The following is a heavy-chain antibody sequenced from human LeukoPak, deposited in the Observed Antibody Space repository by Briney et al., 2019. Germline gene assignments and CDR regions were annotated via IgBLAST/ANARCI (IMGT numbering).Heavy chain of an antibody. CDR2: ISYDGSNK. Sequence: PGGSLRLSCAASGFTFSSYGMHWVRQAPGKGLEWVAVISYDGSNKYYADSVKGRFTISRDNSKNTLYLQMNSLRAEDTAVYYCARESGTTSAAGNEYNWFDPWGQGTLVTVSS. CDR1: GFTFSSYG. D-gene: IGHD6-13*01. J-gene: IGHJ5*02. V-gene: IGHV3-30*03. CDR3: ARESGTTSAAGNEYNWFDP.